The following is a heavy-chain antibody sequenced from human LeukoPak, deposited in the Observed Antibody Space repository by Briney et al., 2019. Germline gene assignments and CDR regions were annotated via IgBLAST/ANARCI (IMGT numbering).Heavy chain of an antibody. V-gene: IGHV3-7*01. CDR1: GFIFSPYW. Sequence: LSGGSLRLSCAASGFIFSPYWVTWVRQAPGMGLEWVANMKEDGGEKFYVDSVRGRFTISRDNAKNSVCLQMNSLRVEDTGVYYCARVRTEWYIDLWGRGTLVTVST. J-gene: IGHJ2*01. CDR2: MKEDGGEK. D-gene: IGHD2-8*02. CDR3: ARVRTEWYIDL.